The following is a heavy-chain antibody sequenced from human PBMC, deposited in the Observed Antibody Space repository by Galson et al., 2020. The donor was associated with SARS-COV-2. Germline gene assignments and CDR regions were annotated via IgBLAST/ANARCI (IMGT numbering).Heavy chain of an antibody. V-gene: IGHV3-73*01. J-gene: IGHJ4*02. CDR3: TTRLAVDETGVDFDY. CDR1: GFIFSDSA. D-gene: IGHD6-19*01. CDR2: IRSKANSHAT. Sequence: GESLKISCATSGFIFSDSAMHWVRQASGKGLEWIGRIRSKANSHATSYPASVKGRFIISRDDSKNTAFLQMNSLETEDTSVYYCTTRLAVDETGVDFDYWGQGTLGTVSP.